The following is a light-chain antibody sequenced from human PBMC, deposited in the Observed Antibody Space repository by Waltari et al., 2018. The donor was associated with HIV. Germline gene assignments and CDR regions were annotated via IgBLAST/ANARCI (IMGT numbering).Light chain of an antibody. V-gene: IGLV1-40*01. CDR3: QSYDSSLSGSWV. Sequence: QSVLTQPPSVSGAPGQRVTISCTGISSNIGAGYDVPWYQQLPGTAPKLLIYGNSNRPSGVPDRFSGSKSGTSASLAITGLQAEDEADYYCQSYDSSLSGSWVFGGGTKLTVL. J-gene: IGLJ3*02. CDR1: SSNIGAGYD. CDR2: GNS.